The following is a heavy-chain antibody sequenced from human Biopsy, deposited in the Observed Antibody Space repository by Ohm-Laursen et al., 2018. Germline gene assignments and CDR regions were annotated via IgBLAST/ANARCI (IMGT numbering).Heavy chain of an antibody. CDR3: AKTFHGSSFLYDY. V-gene: IGHV3-23*01. CDR1: GFTFSSYG. D-gene: IGHD2-15*01. J-gene: IGHJ4*02. Sequence: SLRLSCAASGFTFSSYGMSWVRQAPGKGLEWVSVLNGSGGTTYYADSVKGRFTISRDNSKNTLYLQMNSLTAEDTAVYYCAKTFHGSSFLYDYWGQGTLVTVSS. CDR2: LNGSGGTT.